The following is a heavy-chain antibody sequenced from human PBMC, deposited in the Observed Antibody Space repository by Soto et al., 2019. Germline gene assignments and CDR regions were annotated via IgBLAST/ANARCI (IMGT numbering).Heavy chain of an antibody. J-gene: IGHJ6*02. Sequence: PSETLSLTCAVYGGSFSGYYWSWIRQPPGKGLEWIGEINHSGSTNYNPSLKSRVTISVDTSKNQFSLKLSSVTAADTAVYYCARGNRMAARYYYYYGMDVWGQGTTVTVSS. D-gene: IGHD6-6*01. CDR2: INHSGST. CDR3: ARGNRMAARYYYYYGMDV. CDR1: GGSFSGYY. V-gene: IGHV4-34*01.